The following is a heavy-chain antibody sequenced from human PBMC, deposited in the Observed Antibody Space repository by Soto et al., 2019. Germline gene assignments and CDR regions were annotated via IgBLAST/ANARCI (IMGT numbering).Heavy chain of an antibody. CDR3: ARDPGGPYCSGGSCYPPYDY. CDR1: GFTFSSYS. J-gene: IGHJ4*02. CDR2: ISSSSSYI. Sequence: GGSLRLSCAASGFTFSSYSMNWVRQAPGKGLEWVSSISSSSSYIYYADSVKGRFTISRDNAKNSLYLQMNSMRAEDTAVYYCARDPGGPYCSGGSCYPPYDYWGQGTLVTVSS. V-gene: IGHV3-21*01. D-gene: IGHD2-15*01.